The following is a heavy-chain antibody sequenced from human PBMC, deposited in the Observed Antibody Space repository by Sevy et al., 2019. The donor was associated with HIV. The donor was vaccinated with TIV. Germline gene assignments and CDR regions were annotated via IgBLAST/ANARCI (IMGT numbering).Heavy chain of an antibody. CDR1: RGSIRRENFN. D-gene: IGHD6-19*01. Sequence: SETLSLTCSVSRGSIRRENFNCNWIRKPAGKGLEWIGRIYNSGTTNYNPSLRSRVIISLDKSRNQFFLKLRSVTAADTATYYCAADSSGLHAFESWGQGTLVTVSS. CDR2: IYNSGTT. J-gene: IGHJ4*02. V-gene: IGHV4-61*02. CDR3: AADSSGLHAFES.